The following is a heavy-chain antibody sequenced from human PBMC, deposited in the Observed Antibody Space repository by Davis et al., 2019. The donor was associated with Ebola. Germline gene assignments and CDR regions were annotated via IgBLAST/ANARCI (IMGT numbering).Heavy chain of an antibody. CDR1: GFTFSSYW. CDR2: ISYDGSNK. Sequence: GESLKISCAASGFTFSSYWMHWVRQAPGKGLEWVAVISYDGSNKYYADSVKGRFTISRDNSKDTLYLQMNSLRAEDTAVYYCARDRGIVGSNSYFDYWGQGTLVTVSS. D-gene: IGHD1-26*01. J-gene: IGHJ4*02. V-gene: IGHV3-30-3*01. CDR3: ARDRGIVGSNSYFDY.